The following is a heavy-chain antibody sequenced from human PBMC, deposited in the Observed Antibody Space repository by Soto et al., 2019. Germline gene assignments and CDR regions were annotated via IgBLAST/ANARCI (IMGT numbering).Heavy chain of an antibody. Sequence: EVQLLESGGGLVQPGGSLRLSCAASGFTFSSYAMSWVRQAPGKGLEWVSAISGSGGSTYYADSVKGRFTISRDNSKNTLYLQRNSLGAEDTAVYYCAKSRGYCSGGSCYRDPADYWGQGTLVTVSS. CDR3: AKSRGYCSGGSCYRDPADY. V-gene: IGHV3-23*01. CDR1: GFTFSSYA. J-gene: IGHJ4*02. CDR2: ISGSGGST. D-gene: IGHD2-15*01.